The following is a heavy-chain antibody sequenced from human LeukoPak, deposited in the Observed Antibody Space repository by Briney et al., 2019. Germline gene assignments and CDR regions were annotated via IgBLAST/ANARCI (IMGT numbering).Heavy chain of an antibody. D-gene: IGHD6-19*01. CDR2: INPSGGST. V-gene: IGHV1-46*01. Sequence: ASVKVSCKASGYTFTSYYMHWVRQAPGQGLEWMGIINPSGGSTSYAQKFQGRVTMTRDMSTSTVYMELSSPRSEDTAVYYCARESGGILAVAEPGDYWGQGTLVTVSS. J-gene: IGHJ4*02. CDR1: GYTFTSYY. CDR3: ARESGGILAVAEPGDY.